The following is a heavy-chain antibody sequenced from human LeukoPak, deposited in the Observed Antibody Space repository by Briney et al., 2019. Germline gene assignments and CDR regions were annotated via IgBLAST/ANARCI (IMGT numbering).Heavy chain of an antibody. J-gene: IGHJ6*03. CDR3: AKADSHRGYSYATLAYYYMDV. V-gene: IGHV1-2*02. D-gene: IGHD5-18*01. CDR2: INPNIGGT. CDR1: GYKFTGYY. Sequence: GASVKVSCRASGYKFTGYYLRWVRQAPGQGLEWMGWINPNIGGTHYAQKFRGRVTMTRDTSINTAYMELSSLTSDDTAVYYCAKADSHRGYSYATLAYYYMDVWGEGTTVTVSS.